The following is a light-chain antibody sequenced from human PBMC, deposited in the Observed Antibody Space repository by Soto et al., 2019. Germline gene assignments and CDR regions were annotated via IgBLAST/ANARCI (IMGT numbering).Light chain of an antibody. CDR1: QSISSW. J-gene: IGKJ1*01. CDR3: QQYNSYSHGT. CDR2: DAS. Sequence: DIQMTQSPSTLSASVGDRVTITCRASQSISSWLAWYQQKPGKAPKLLIHDASSLESGVPSRFSGSGSGTEFTLTISSLQPDDFATYYCQQYNSYSHGTFSQGTKVEIK. V-gene: IGKV1-5*01.